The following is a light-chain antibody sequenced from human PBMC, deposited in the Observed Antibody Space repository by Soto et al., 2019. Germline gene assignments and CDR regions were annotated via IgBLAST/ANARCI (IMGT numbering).Light chain of an antibody. Sequence: QSVLTQPASVSGSPGQSITISCTGTSSDIGGYKYVSWYQQYPGKAPKLMIYEVNYRTSGVSNRFSGSKSGNTASLTISGLQAEDEADYYCSSYRSGSTKIFGSGTKVTVL. J-gene: IGLJ1*01. CDR3: SSYRSGSTKI. CDR2: EVN. V-gene: IGLV2-14*01. CDR1: SSDIGGYKY.